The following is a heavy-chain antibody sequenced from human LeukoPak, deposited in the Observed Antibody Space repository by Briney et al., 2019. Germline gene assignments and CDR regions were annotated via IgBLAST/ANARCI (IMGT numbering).Heavy chain of an antibody. V-gene: IGHV3-49*04. Sequence: PGGSLRLSCPTSRFNVCEQSLSRVRQAPGKGLEWVGFIRNLEYDGTTEYAVSVKGRFLMSRDDSKSVAFLQMTSLKIEDTAIYYCSSQPHYYGSRDFLHYWGQGTLVTVSS. J-gene: IGHJ4*02. D-gene: IGHD3-22*01. CDR1: RFNVCEQS. CDR3: SSQPHYYGSRDFLHY. CDR2: IRNLEYDGTT.